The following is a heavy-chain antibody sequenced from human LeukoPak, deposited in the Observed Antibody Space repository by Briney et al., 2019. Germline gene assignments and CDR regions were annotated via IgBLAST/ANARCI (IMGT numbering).Heavy chain of an antibody. D-gene: IGHD1-26*01. CDR3: APPVQSYSGSYYSSDY. CDR1: GYTLTELS. Sequence: ASVRVSCKLSGYTLTELSMHWVRQAPGKGLEWMGGFDPEDGETIYAQKFQSRVTMTEDTYTDTAYMELSSLRSEDTAVYYCAPPVQSYSGSYYSSDYWGQGTLVTVSS. V-gene: IGHV1-24*01. J-gene: IGHJ4*02. CDR2: FDPEDGET.